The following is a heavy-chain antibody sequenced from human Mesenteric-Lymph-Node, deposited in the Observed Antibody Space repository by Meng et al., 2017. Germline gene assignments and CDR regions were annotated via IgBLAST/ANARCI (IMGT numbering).Heavy chain of an antibody. CDR3: ARGFIYSIGTDVFDI. CDR2: INPSGGST. Sequence: ASVKVSCKASGYTFTSYYMHWVRQAPGQGLDWMGIINPSGGSTTYAQKFQGRVTMTRDTSTSTVYMELSSLRSDDTAVYYCARGFIYSIGTDVFDIWGQGTMVTVSS. J-gene: IGHJ3*02. V-gene: IGHV1-46*01. D-gene: IGHD1-26*01. CDR1: GYTFTSYY.